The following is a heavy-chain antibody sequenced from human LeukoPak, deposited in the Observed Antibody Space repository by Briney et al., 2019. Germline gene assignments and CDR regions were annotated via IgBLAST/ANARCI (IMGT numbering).Heavy chain of an antibody. D-gene: IGHD6-13*01. CDR3: ARALPIAAAGTGVDY. V-gene: IGHV1-18*01. CDR1: GYTFTNYG. CDR2: ISANTGDT. J-gene: IGHJ4*02. Sequence: ASVKVSCKASGYTFTNYGFNWVRQARGQGLEWMGWISANTGDTNYAQNLQGRVTLTTDTSTSTAYMELRSLRSDDTAVYYCARALPIAAAGTGVDYWGQGTLVTVSS.